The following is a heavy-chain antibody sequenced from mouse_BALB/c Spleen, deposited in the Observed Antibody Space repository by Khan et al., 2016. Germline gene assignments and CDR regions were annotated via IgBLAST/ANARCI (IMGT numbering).Heavy chain of an antibody. J-gene: IGHJ4*01. CDR1: GFSLTSYD. D-gene: IGHD1-1*01. CDR3: VREGYGSTYGAIDY. CDR2: IWAGGAT. V-gene: IGHV2-9-2*01. Sequence: QVQLKESGPGLVAPSQSLSITCTVSGFSLTSYDTSWIRQPPGKGLEWLGVIWAGGATKYNSAFMYRVSITKDNSKSQVFLKMNSLQTDDTAIYYCVREGYGSTYGAIDYWGQGTSVTVSS.